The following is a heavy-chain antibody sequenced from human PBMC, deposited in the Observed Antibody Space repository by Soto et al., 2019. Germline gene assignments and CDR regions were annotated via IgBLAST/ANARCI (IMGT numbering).Heavy chain of an antibody. CDR2: IKQDGSEK. J-gene: IGHJ4*02. CDR3: ARVQDVLRYFDWLSPTYYFDY. CDR1: GFTFSSYW. Sequence: PGGSLRLSCAASGFTFSSYWMSWVRQAPGKGLEWVANIKQDGSEKYYVDSVKGRFTISRDNAKNSLYLQMNSLRAEDTAVYYCARVQDVLRYFDWLSPTYYFDYWGQGTLVTVSS. V-gene: IGHV3-7*01. D-gene: IGHD3-9*01.